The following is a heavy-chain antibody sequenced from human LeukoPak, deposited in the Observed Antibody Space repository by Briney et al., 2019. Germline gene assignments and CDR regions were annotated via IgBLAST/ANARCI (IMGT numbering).Heavy chain of an antibody. Sequence: GGSLRLSCAASGSTFSSHEMNWVRQAPGEGLEWVSYISSSGSTIYYADSVKGRFTISRDNAKNSLYLQMNSLRAEDTAVYYCARILVGATSSAWGQGTLVTVSS. CDR1: GSTFSSHE. J-gene: IGHJ5*02. CDR3: ARILVGATSSA. CDR2: ISSSGSTI. V-gene: IGHV3-48*03. D-gene: IGHD1-26*01.